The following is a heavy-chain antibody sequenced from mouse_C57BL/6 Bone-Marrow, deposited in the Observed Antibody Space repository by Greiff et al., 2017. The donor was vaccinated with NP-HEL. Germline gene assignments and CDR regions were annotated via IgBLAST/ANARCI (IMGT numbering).Heavy chain of an antibody. D-gene: IGHD2-1*01. CDR3: ARLGYGNYWFAY. Sequence: QVQLQQPGAELVRPGSSMKLSCKASGYTFTSYWMDWVKQRPGQGLEWIGNIYPSDSETHYNQKFKDKATLTVDKSSSTAYMQLSSLTSEDSAVYYCARLGYGNYWFAYWGQGTLVTVSA. CDR1: GYTFTSYW. J-gene: IGHJ3*01. V-gene: IGHV1-61*01. CDR2: IYPSDSET.